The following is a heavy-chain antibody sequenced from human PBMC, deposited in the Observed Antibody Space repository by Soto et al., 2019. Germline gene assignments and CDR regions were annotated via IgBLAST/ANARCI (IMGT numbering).Heavy chain of an antibody. J-gene: IGHJ4*02. CDR1: GFTFSSYG. D-gene: IGHD4-17*01. CDR3: AKDQNGAPTLTSPEDY. V-gene: IGHV3-30*18. CDR2: ISYDGSNK. Sequence: QVQLVESGGGVVQPGRSLRLSCAASGFTFSSYGMHWVRQAPGKGLEWGAVISYDGSNKYYADSVKGRFTISRDNSKNALYLQMNSLRAEDTAVYYCAKDQNGAPTLTSPEDYWGQGTLVTVSS.